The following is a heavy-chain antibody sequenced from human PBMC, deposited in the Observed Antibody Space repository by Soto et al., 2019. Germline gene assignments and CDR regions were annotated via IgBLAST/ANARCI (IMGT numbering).Heavy chain of an antibody. CDR3: ARDDAFSAPYYLDY. CDR2: ISNDGDYK. CDR1: EFTFSSHL. J-gene: IGHJ4*02. V-gene: IGHV3-30*03. Sequence: VQLVESGGGVVQPGRSLRLSCVASEFTFSSHLMHWVRQAPGKGLEWVAFISNDGDYKNYADSVKGRFTISRDNSKDTVYLEIHSLRPEDTAIYHCARDDAFSAPYYLDYCGQGTLVIVS. D-gene: IGHD1-26*01.